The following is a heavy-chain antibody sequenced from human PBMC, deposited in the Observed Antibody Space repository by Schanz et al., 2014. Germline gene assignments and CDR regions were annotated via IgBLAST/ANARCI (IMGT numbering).Heavy chain of an antibody. CDR1: EYSFTSYS. J-gene: IGHJ4*02. CDR3: ARSAGRDFWSGYYTRFDY. V-gene: IGHV1-3*04. D-gene: IGHD3-3*01. Sequence: QVQVVQSGAELKKPGASVKVSCKASEYSFTSYSMHWVRQAPGQRLEWMGWINTGSGDTKYSQNLQGRVTMTTDTSTSTVYMELRSLRSDDTAVYYCARSAGRDFWSGYYTRFDYWGQGTLVAVSS. CDR2: INTGSGDT.